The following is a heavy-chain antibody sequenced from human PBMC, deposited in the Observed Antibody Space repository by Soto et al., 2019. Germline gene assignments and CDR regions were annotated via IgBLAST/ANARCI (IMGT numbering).Heavy chain of an antibody. J-gene: IGHJ4*02. CDR1: GFTFSSYG. D-gene: IGHD4-17*01. Sequence: GGSLRLSCAASGFTFSSYGMHWVRQAPGKGLEWVAVIWYDGSNKYYADSVKGRFTISRDNSKNTLYLQMNSLRAEDTAVYYCARDDYGDYSGYFDYWGQGTLVTVSS. CDR3: ARDDYGDYSGYFDY. V-gene: IGHV3-33*01. CDR2: IWYDGSNK.